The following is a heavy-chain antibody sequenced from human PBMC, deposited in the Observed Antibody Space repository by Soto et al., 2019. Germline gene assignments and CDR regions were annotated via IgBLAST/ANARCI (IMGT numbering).Heavy chain of an antibody. J-gene: IGHJ5*02. D-gene: IGHD2-2*01. Sequence: SETLSLTCSVSGGSMSTYYWSWIRQPPGKGLEWIAYIYYSGITNYNPSLKSRVSISVDTSKNQFSLKLKSVTAADTAVYYCARGSTRFDPWGQGTLVTVSS. CDR1: GGSMSTYY. CDR2: IYYSGIT. V-gene: IGHV4-59*01. CDR3: ARGSTRFDP.